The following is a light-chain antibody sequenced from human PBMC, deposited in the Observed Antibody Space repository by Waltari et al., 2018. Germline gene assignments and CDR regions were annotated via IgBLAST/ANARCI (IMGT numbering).Light chain of an antibody. CDR2: DAS. CDR1: QDISNY. V-gene: IGKV1-33*01. Sequence: DIQMTQSPSSLSASVGDRVTITCQASQDISNYLLWYQQKPGKAPRVLIYDASTLERGVPSRFSGSGSGTDFTFTISSLEPEDFAVYYCQQRGTWPLTFGGGTKVEIK. CDR3: QQRGTWPLT. J-gene: IGKJ4*01.